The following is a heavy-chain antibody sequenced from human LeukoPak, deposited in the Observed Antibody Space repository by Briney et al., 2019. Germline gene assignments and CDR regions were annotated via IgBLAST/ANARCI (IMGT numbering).Heavy chain of an antibody. CDR1: GFTFSSYA. J-gene: IGHJ6*02. V-gene: IGHV3-30*18. Sequence: PGGSLRLPCAASGFTFSSYAMSWVRQAPGKGLEWVAVISSDEDNKYYADSVKGRFTISRDNSKNTLYLQMNSLRAEDTAVYYCAKVTRLSSGSYYNPIAYYYYGMDVWGQGTTVTVSS. CDR2: ISSDEDNK. CDR3: AKVTRLSSGSYYNPIAYYYYGMDV. D-gene: IGHD3-10*01.